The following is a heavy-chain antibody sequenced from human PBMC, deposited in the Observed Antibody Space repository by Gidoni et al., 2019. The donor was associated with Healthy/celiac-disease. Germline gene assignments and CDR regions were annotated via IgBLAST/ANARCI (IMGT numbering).Heavy chain of an antibody. CDR3: ARHIGIAAAGMDY. CDR1: GASTSSSSYY. Sequence: QLQLQESGPGLVKPSETLSLTSTVSGASTSSSSYYWGWIRQPPGKGLEWIGSTYYSGSTYYNPSLKSRVTISVDTSKNQFSLKLSSVTAADTAVYYCARHIGIAAAGMDYRGQGTLVTVSS. CDR2: TYYSGST. V-gene: IGHV4-39*01. J-gene: IGHJ4*02. D-gene: IGHD6-13*01.